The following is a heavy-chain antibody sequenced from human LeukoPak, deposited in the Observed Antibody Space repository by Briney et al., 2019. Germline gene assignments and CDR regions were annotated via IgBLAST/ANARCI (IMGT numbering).Heavy chain of an antibody. V-gene: IGHV3-23*01. CDR1: GFTFSSYA. J-gene: IGHJ4*02. Sequence: GGSLRLSCAASGFTFSSYAMSWVRQAPGKGLEWVSVIRSGGTSTYYADSVKGRFTISRDNSKNTLYLQMNSLRAEDTAVYFCAKGETGAFDYWGQGTLVTVSS. CDR2: IRSGGTST. CDR3: AKGETGAFDY. D-gene: IGHD1-1*01.